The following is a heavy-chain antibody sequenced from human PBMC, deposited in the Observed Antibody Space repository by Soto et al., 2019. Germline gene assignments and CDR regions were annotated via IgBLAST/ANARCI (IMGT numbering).Heavy chain of an antibody. V-gene: IGHV1-69*08. CDR1: GGTFSSYT. CDR3: AREGSGGSLIDY. CDR2: IIPILGIA. J-gene: IGHJ4*02. D-gene: IGHD2-15*01. Sequence: QVQLVQSGAEVKKPGSSVKVSCKASGGTFSSYTISWVRQAPGQGLEWMGRIIPILGIANYAQKFKGRVTITADKTTSTAYMELSSLRSEDTAVYYSAREGSGGSLIDYWGQGTLVTVSS.